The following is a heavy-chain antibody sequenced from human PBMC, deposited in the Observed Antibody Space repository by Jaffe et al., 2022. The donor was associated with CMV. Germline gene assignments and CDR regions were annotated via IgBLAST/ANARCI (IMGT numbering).Heavy chain of an antibody. D-gene: IGHD4-17*01. J-gene: IGHJ4*02. CDR3: ASPFYGDPDDY. CDR1: GGSISSSSYY. V-gene: IGHV4-39*01. Sequence: QLQLQESGPGLVKPSETLSLTCTVSGGSISSSSYYWGWIRQPPGKGLEWIGSIYYSGSTYYNPSLKSRVTISVDTSKNQFSLKLSSVTAADTAVYYCASPFYGDPDDYWGQGTLVTVSS. CDR2: IYYSGST.